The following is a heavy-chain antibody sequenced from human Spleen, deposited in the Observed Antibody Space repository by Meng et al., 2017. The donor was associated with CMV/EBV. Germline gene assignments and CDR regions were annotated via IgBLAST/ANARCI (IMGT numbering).Heavy chain of an antibody. Sequence: SGGTFSGSSMSGVRQAPGQGAEWMGGSIPVRDIAVYSQKSQGRITITADKSTSTTYMQVSSLTPDDTAVYYCARGGSYSGYNWFDSWGQGTLVTVSS. J-gene: IGHJ5*01. V-gene: IGHV1-69*10. CDR3: ARGGSYSGYNWFDS. CDR2: SIPVRDIA. CDR1: GGTFSGSS. D-gene: IGHD1-26*01.